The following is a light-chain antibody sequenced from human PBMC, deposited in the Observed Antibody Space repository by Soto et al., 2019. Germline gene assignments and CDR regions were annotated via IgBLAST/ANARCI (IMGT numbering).Light chain of an antibody. CDR3: VSFTTKKSYV. CDR1: SANIGAAYN. CDR2: GNN. Sequence: QSVLTQPPSVSGAPGQRVTISCTGSSANIGAAYNVDWYQQLPGTAPKLLIYGNNNRPSGVPARFSGSKSGTSASLAIAGLQAEDEGDYYCVSFTTKKSYVFGTGTKLTVL. J-gene: IGLJ1*01. V-gene: IGLV1-40*01.